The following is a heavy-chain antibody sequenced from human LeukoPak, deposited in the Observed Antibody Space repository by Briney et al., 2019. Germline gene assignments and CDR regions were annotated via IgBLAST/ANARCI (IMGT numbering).Heavy chain of an antibody. V-gene: IGHV1-2*02. CDR1: GYTFTGYY. D-gene: IGHD3-10*01. Sequence: ASVKVSCKASGYTFTGYYMHWVRQAPGQGLEWMGWINPNSGGTNYAQKFQGSVTMTRDTSISTAYMELSRLRSDDTAVYYCARGSRAITMVRGAKEFDYWGQGTLVTVSS. CDR3: ARGSRAITMVRGAKEFDY. CDR2: INPNSGGT. J-gene: IGHJ4*02.